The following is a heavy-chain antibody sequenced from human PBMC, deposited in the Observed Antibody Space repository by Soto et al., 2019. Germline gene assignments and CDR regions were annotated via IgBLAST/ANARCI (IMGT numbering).Heavy chain of an antibody. D-gene: IGHD1-1*01. V-gene: IGHV3-23*01. CDR2: ISGSGGST. CDR1: GFTFSSYA. CDR3: AKDAGNWNLGQVTFDP. J-gene: IGHJ5*02. Sequence: GGSLRLSCAASGFTFSSYAMSWVRQAPGKGLEWVSAISGSGGSTYYADSVKGRFTISRDNSKNTLYLQMNSLRAEDTAVYYCAKDAGNWNLGQVTFDPWGQGTLVTVSS.